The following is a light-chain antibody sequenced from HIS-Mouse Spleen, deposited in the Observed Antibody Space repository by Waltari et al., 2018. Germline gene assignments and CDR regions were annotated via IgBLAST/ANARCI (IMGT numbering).Light chain of an antibody. CDR1: SSDVGGYNY. CDR2: EFS. Sequence: QSALTQPASVSGSPGQSITIPCTGTSSDVGGYNYVPWFQQHPGKAPKRMIYEFSNRPSRVSNRFSGSKSGNTASLTISGLQAEDEADYYCSSYTSSSTYVFGTGTKVTVL. CDR3: SSYTSSSTYV. V-gene: IGLV2-14*01. J-gene: IGLJ1*01.